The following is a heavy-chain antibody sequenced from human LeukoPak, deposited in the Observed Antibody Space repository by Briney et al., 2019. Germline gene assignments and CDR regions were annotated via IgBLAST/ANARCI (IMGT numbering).Heavy chain of an antibody. D-gene: IGHD4/OR15-4a*01. CDR2: ISWNSGSI. V-gene: IGHV3-9*03. CDR3: AKGGPTVPTLPFDY. Sequence: GGSLRLSCAASGFTFDGYAMHWVRQAPGKGLEWVSGISWNSGSIGYADSVKGRFTISRDNAKNSLYLQMNSLRAEDMALYYCAKGGPTVPTLPFDYWGQGTLVTVSS. CDR1: GFTFDGYA. J-gene: IGHJ4*02.